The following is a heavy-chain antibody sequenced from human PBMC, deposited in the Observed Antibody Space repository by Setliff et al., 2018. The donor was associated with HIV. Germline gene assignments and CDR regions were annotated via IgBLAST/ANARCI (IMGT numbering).Heavy chain of an antibody. CDR3: AREPAGSGSGSFGF. CDR2: INPRGDIT. V-gene: IGHV1-46*01. J-gene: IGHJ4*02. Sequence: GASVKVSCKASEYSFTDYFVHWVRQAPGQGLEWMGIINPRGDITAYAQIFQGRVTLTRDTSTNTVYMELSSLRSEDTAVYYCAREPAGSGSGSFGFWGQGTLVTVSS. D-gene: IGHD3-10*01. CDR1: EYSFTDYF.